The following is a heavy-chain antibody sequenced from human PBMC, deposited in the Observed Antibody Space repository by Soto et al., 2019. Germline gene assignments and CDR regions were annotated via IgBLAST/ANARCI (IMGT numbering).Heavy chain of an antibody. V-gene: IGHV1-3*01. J-gene: IGHJ4*02. D-gene: IGHD5-18*01. CDR1: GYTFTSYA. Sequence: QVQLVQSGAEVKKPGASVKVSCKASGYTFTSYAMHWVRQAPGQRLEWMGWINAGNGNTKYSQKFQGRVTITRDTSASTTYMELSSLRSEDTAVYYCAREPGYSYGYNWGQGTLVTVSS. CDR2: INAGNGNT. CDR3: AREPGYSYGYN.